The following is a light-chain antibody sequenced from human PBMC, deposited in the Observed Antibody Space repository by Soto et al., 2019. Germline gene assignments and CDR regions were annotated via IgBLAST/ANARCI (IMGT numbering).Light chain of an antibody. J-gene: IGLJ1*01. CDR2: DVS. V-gene: IGLV2-14*03. Sequence: QSVLTQPASVSGSPGQSITIFCTGTSSDVGGYNYVSWYQQHPGSAPKLMIYDVSSRPSGVSNRFSGSKSGNTASLTISGLQAEDEADYYCSSSTSSFNLAVFGSGTKLTVL. CDR1: SSDVGGYNY. CDR3: SSSTSSFNLAV.